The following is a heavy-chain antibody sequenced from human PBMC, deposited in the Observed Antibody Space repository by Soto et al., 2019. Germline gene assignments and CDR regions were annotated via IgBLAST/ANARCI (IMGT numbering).Heavy chain of an antibody. CDR1: GGSMRSYY. Sequence: QVELRESGPGLVKPSETLSLTCNVSGGSMRSYYWTWMRQSPGKGLEWLGNIFYNEKNNLNPSLKCLLSISVDTYKKKFSLMLSSVTAEDTAIYYCARDSTCCGLDVWGQGTTVTVSS. D-gene: IGHD2-21*01. CDR2: IFYNEKN. V-gene: IGHV4-59*01. CDR3: ARDSTCCGLDV. J-gene: IGHJ6*02.